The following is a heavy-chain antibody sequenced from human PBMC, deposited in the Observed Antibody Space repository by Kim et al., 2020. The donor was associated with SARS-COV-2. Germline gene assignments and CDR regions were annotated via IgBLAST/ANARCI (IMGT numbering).Heavy chain of an antibody. CDR2: ISGRGGST. V-gene: IGHV3-23*01. CDR3: AKDPLYSGYDRGAFDI. J-gene: IGHJ3*02. CDR1: GFTFSSYA. Sequence: GGSLRLSCAASGFTFSSYAMSWVRQAPGKGLEWVSAISGRGGSTYYADSVKGRFTISRDNSKNTLYLQMNSLRAEETAVYYCAKDPLYSGYDRGAFDIWGQGTMVTVSS. D-gene: IGHD5-12*01.